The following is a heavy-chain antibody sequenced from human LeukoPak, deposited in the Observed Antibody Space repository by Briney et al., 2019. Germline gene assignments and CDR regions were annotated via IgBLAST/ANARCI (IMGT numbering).Heavy chain of an antibody. V-gene: IGHV3-23*01. J-gene: IGHJ4*02. CDR2: ISGSGSST. CDR3: AKDSSSSVGSPYYFDY. Sequence: GGSLRLSCAASGFTFSSYGMSWVRQAPGKGLEWVSGISGSGSSTYYADSVKGRFTISRDNSKNTLCLQMNSLRAEDTAIYYCAKDSSSSVGSPYYFDYWGQGTLVTVSS. D-gene: IGHD6-19*01. CDR1: GFTFSSYG.